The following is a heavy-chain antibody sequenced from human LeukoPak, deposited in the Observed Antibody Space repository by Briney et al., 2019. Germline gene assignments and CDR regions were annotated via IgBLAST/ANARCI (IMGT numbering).Heavy chain of an antibody. CDR2: IYSGGST. J-gene: IGHJ5*02. D-gene: IGHD1-26*01. CDR1: GFTVSSNY. CDR3: ARGHYYSGSYYASYNWFDP. V-gene: IGHV3-53*01. Sequence: GGSLTLSCAASGFTVSSNYMSWVRQAPGKGLEWVSVIYSGGSTYYADSVKGRFTISRDNSKNTLYLQMNSLRAEDTAVYYCARGHYYSGSYYASYNWFDPWGQGTLVTVSS.